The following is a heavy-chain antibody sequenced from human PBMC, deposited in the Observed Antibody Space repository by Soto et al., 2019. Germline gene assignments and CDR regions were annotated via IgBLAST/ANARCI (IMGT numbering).Heavy chain of an antibody. CDR3: ASTYSTSWYWFDP. J-gene: IGHJ5*02. CDR2: IFSNDEK. V-gene: IGHV2-26*04. CDR1: GFSLSNAGLG. Sequence: QVTVKESGPVLVKRTETLTLTCTVSGFSLSNAGLGVSWSRQPPGKALEWLAHIFSNDEKSYSTSLKSRLTISKDTSKCQVVLTMTNMDPVDTATYYCASTYSTSWYWFDPWGQGTLVTVSS. D-gene: IGHD6-13*01.